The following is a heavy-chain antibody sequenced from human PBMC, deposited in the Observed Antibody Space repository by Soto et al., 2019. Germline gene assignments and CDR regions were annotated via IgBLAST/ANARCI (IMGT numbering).Heavy chain of an antibody. CDR3: AREGSGWEFDY. V-gene: IGHV3-7*03. CDR2: IKQDGSEK. Sequence: GGSLRLSCAASGFTFSSYWMSWVRQAPGKGLEWVANIKQDGSEKYYVDSVKGRFTISRDNAKNSLYPQMNSLRAEDTAVYYCAREGSGWEFDYWGQGTLVTVSS. CDR1: GFTFSSYW. J-gene: IGHJ4*02. D-gene: IGHD6-19*01.